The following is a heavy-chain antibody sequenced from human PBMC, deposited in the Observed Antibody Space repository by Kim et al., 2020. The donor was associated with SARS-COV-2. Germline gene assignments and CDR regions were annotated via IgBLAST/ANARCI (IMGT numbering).Heavy chain of an antibody. D-gene: IGHD3-22*01. CDR3: AKDMAQTRLTMIWYDMDV. J-gene: IGHJ6*02. CDR1: GFTFSNYA. V-gene: IGHV3-23*01. CDR2: ISSSGSCT. Sequence: GGSLRLSCAASGFTFSNYAMNWVRQAPGKGLEWVSSISSSGSCTYYADSVKGRFTISRDNSKNTLYLQMNSLRAEDTAVYYCAKDMAQTRLTMIWYDMDVWGQGTTVTVSS.